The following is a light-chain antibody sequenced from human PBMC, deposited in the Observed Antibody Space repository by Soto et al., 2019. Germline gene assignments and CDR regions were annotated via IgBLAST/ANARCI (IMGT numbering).Light chain of an antibody. CDR2: AAS. CDR3: QKYNRAPLT. J-gene: IGKJ4*01. CDR1: QDISNY. Sequence: DIQMTQSPSSMSASVGDTVTITCRASQDISNYLAWYQQKPGRVPKALIYAASTLQSGVPSRFSGIASGTYFTLTISSLQPEDVATYYCQKYNRAPLTFGGGTKVDIK. V-gene: IGKV1-27*01.